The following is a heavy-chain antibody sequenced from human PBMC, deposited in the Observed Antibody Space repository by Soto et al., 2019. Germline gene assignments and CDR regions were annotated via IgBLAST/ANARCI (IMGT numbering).Heavy chain of an antibody. CDR2: IYPGDSDT. CDR1: GYSFTSYW. V-gene: IGHV5-51*01. Sequence: EQPLKISCKGSGYSFTSYWIGCVRQMPGKGLEWMGIIYPGDSDTRYSPSFKGQVTISADKSISTSYLQWSSLKASDTAMYYCSIAGTAGHCYVMEVWGQGTPLTRSS. CDR3: SIAGTAGHCYVMEV. J-gene: IGHJ6*02. D-gene: IGHD1-7*01.